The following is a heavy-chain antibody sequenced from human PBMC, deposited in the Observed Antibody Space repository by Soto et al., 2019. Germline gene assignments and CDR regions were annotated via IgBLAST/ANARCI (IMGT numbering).Heavy chain of an antibody. J-gene: IGHJ4*02. CDR2: ISRNSGTI. CDR3: VKDMGYGSSSTFDY. D-gene: IGHD6-6*01. Sequence: SLRLSWVGSGFTFDDYVMHWVRQAPGKGLEWVSGISRNSGTIEYADSVKGRFTVSRDNAKNSLYLQMDSLRAEDKALYYCVKDMGYGSSSTFDYWGQGPLVTVSS. V-gene: IGHV3-9*01. CDR1: GFTFDDYV.